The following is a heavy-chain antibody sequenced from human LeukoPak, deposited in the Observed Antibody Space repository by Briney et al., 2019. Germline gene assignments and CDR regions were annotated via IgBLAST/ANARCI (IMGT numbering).Heavy chain of an antibody. CDR3: VRDGGRLSFALDI. V-gene: IGHV3-72*01. J-gene: IGHJ3*02. Sequence: RNKANSYTTEYAASVKGRFTISRDDSKNSVYVQMNSLKTEDTAVYYCVRDGGRLSFALDIWGQGTMVTVSS. CDR2: RNKANSYTT. D-gene: IGHD2/OR15-2a*01.